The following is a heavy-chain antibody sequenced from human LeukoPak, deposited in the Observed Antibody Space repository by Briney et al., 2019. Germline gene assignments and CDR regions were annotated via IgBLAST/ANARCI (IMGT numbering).Heavy chain of an antibody. CDR3: ARYWTIGGYFDY. D-gene: IGHD3-10*01. J-gene: IGHJ4*02. CDR2: IYYSGST. Sequence: KPSETLSLTCTVSGGSISSYYWSWIRQPPGKGLEWIGYIYYSGSTNYNPSLKSRVTISVDTSKNQFSLKLSSVTAADTAVYYCARYWTIGGYFDYWGQGTLVTVSS. V-gene: IGHV4-59*01. CDR1: GGSISSYY.